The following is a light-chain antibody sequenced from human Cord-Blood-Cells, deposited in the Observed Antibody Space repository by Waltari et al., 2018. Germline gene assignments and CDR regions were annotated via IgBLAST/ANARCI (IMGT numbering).Light chain of an antibody. CDR3: QQYRSSPWT. CDR2: GAS. V-gene: IGKV3-20*01. J-gene: IGKJ1*01. CDR1: QSVSSSY. Sequence: EIVLTQSPGTLSLSPGERATLSCRASQSVSSSYLAWYQQKPGQAPRLLIYGASSRATGIPDRFSGRGSGTDFTLTISRLEPEDFAVYYCQQYRSSPWTFGQGP.